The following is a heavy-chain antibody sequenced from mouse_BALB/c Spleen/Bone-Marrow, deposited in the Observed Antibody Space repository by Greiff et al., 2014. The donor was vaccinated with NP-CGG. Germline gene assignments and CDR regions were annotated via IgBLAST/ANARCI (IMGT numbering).Heavy chain of an antibody. CDR2: ISYDGSN. Sequence: QSGPGLVKPSQSLSLTCSVTGYSITSGYYWNWIRQFPGNKREWMGYISYDGSNNYNPSLKNRISITRDTSKNQFFLKLNSVTTEDTATYYCARGGYDGRGFAYWGQGTLVTVSA. CDR3: ARGGYDGRGFAY. V-gene: IGHV3-6*02. J-gene: IGHJ3*01. CDR1: GYSITSGYY. D-gene: IGHD2-14*01.